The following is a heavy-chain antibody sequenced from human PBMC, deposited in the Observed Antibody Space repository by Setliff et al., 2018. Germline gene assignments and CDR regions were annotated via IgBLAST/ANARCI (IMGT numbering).Heavy chain of an antibody. CDR2: IYYSGSS. D-gene: IGHD3-16*01. CDR3: AKYVKKFAHFDY. CDR1: GGSISSPGYF. J-gene: IGHJ4*02. V-gene: IGHV4-39*07. Sequence: SETLSLTCTVSGGSISSPGYFWGWVRQPPGKEMEWIATIYYSGSSYYNPSLKSRLTISVDTSKNTLYLQMSSLRAEDTAVYYCAKYVKKFAHFDYWGQGTLVTVSS.